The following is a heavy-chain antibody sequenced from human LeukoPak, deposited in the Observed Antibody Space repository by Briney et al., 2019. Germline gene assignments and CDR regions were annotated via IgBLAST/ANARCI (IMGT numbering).Heavy chain of an antibody. CDR1: GGSFSGYY. J-gene: IGHJ4*02. V-gene: IGHV4-34*01. CDR2: INHSGST. CDR3: ARTYGSGSYYTLDY. Sequence: PSETLSLTCAVYGGSFSGYYWSWIRQPPGKGLEWIGEINHSGSTNYNPSLKSRVTISVDTSKNQFSLKLSSVTAADTAVYYCARTYGSGSYYTLDYWGQGTLVTVSS. D-gene: IGHD3-10*01.